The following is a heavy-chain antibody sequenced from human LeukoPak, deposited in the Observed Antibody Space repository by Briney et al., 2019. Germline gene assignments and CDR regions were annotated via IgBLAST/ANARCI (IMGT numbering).Heavy chain of an antibody. J-gene: IGHJ4*02. CDR1: GFSVSSYY. D-gene: IGHD6-6*01. Sequence: GGSLRLSCAASGFSVSSYYMSWVRQAPGKGLEWVSIIYSGGTTYYADSVKGRFTISRDNSKNTLYLQMNSLRAEDTAVYYCARREYSSSSRRFDYWGQGTLVTVSS. CDR2: IYSGGTT. V-gene: IGHV3-53*01. CDR3: ARREYSSSSRRFDY.